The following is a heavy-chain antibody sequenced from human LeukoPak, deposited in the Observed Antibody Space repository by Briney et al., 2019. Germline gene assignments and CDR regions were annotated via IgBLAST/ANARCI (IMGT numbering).Heavy chain of an antibody. D-gene: IGHD3-22*01. CDR3: AKDQGYDSSGYPYYYYYGMDV. V-gene: IGHV3-23*01. CDR1: GFTFSSHA. CDR2: ISGSGGST. Sequence: GGSLRLSCAASGFTFSSHAMSWVRQAPGKGLEWVSAISGSGGSTYYADSVKGRFTISRDNSKNTLYLQMNSLRAEDTAVYYCAKDQGYDSSGYPYYYYYGMDVWGQGTTVTVSS. J-gene: IGHJ6*02.